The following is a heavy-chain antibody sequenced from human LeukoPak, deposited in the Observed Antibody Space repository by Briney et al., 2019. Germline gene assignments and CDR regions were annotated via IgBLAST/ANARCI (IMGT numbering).Heavy chain of an antibody. CDR2: TYYRSKWFN. CDR1: GDSVSSNSAG. V-gene: IGHV6-1*01. J-gene: IGHJ5*02. Sequence: SQTLSLTCAISGDSVSSNSAGWSWIRQSPSRGLEWLGRTYYRSKWFNDYAASVKGRITINPDTSANQFSLHLNSVTPEDTAVYYCVRDGLGSPNWFDPWGQGTLVTVSS. CDR3: VRDGLGSPNWFDP.